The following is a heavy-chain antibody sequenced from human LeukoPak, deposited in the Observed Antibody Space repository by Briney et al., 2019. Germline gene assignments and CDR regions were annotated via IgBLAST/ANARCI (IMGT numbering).Heavy chain of an antibody. V-gene: IGHV3-33*01. CDR1: GFTFSSYG. D-gene: IGHD2/OR15-2a*01. Sequence: GSLRLSCAASGFTFSSYGMHWVRQAPGKGLEWVALIWYDGSNKYYADSVKGRLTISRDNPKNTLYLRMNSLRAEDTAVYYCAREGPRGNSQYDYWGQGTLVTVSS. J-gene: IGHJ4*02. CDR2: IWYDGSNK. CDR3: AREGPRGNSQYDY.